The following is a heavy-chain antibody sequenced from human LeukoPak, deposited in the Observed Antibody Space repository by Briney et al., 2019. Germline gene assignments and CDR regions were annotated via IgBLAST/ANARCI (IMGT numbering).Heavy chain of an antibody. CDR1: GSTFSDYY. D-gene: IGHD3-22*01. V-gene: IGHV3-11*01. Sequence: GGSLRLSCAASGSTFSDYYMSWIRQAPGKGLEWVSYISSSGSTIYYADSVKGRFTISRDNAKNSLYLQMNSLRAEDTAVYYCAREDSSGYSPNDYWGQGTLVTVSS. CDR2: ISSSGSTI. J-gene: IGHJ4*02. CDR3: AREDSSGYSPNDY.